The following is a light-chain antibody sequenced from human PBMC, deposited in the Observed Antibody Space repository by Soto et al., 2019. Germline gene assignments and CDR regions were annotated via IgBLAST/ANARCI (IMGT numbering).Light chain of an antibody. CDR3: QQNNKWPPVT. Sequence: EVVMTQSPATVSVSPGEGATLSCRASQTISNDLAWYQQKPGQAPRLLIYGASTRATGVTARFSGGGSGTEFTLTISSLQSEDFAFYYCQQNNKWPPVTFGGGTKVEIK. CDR2: GAS. J-gene: IGKJ4*01. CDR1: QTISND. V-gene: IGKV3-15*01.